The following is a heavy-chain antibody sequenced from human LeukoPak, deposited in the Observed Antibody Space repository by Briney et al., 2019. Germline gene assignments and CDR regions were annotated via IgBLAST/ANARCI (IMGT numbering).Heavy chain of an antibody. Sequence: GGSLRLSCAASGLIFSTYGMHWVRQAPGKGLEWVAFIQNDGNDKYYADSVKGRFTVSRDNSKNTLYLQMNSLRAEDTAVYYCAKDFAASYMDVWGKGTTVTISS. J-gene: IGHJ6*03. CDR2: IQNDGNDK. CDR3: AKDFAASYMDV. V-gene: IGHV3-30*02. CDR1: GLIFSTYG.